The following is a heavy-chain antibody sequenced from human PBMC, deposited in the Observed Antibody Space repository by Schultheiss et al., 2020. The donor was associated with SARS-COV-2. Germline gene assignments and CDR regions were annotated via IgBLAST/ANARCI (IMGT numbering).Heavy chain of an antibody. CDR3: ARIGIQLWLRPFDDAFDI. CDR1: GGSISSYY. J-gene: IGHJ3*02. CDR2: IYTSGST. D-gene: IGHD5-18*01. V-gene: IGHV4-4*07. Sequence: SETLSLTCTVSGGSISSYYWSWIRQPAGKGLEWIGRIYTSGSTYYNPSLKSQVTISVDRSKNQFSLRLSSVTAADTAVYYCARIGIQLWLRPFDDAFDIWGQGTMVTVSS.